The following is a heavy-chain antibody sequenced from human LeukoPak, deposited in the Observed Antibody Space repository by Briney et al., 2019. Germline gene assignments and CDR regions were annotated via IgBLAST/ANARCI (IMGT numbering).Heavy chain of an antibody. CDR1: GGTFSSYT. J-gene: IGHJ4*02. Sequence: SVKVSCKASGGTFSSYTISLVRQAPGQGLEWMGRIIPILGIANYAQKFQGRVTITADKSTSTAYMELSSLRSEDTAAYYCARARNPYGDFDYWGQGTLVTVSS. CDR2: IIPILGIA. CDR3: ARARNPYGDFDY. V-gene: IGHV1-69*02. D-gene: IGHD4-17*01.